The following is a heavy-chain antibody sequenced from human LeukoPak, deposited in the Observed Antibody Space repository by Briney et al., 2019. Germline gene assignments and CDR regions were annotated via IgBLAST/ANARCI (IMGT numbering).Heavy chain of an antibody. Sequence: ASVKVSCKASGYTFTSYDINWVRQATGQGLEWMGWINPNSGGTNYAQKFQGRVTMTRDTSISTAYMELSRLRSDDTAVYYCARGVDYDILTGYYMGDYWGQGTLVTVSS. D-gene: IGHD3-9*01. J-gene: IGHJ4*02. CDR2: INPNSGGT. CDR1: GYTFTSYD. V-gene: IGHV1-2*02. CDR3: ARGVDYDILTGYYMGDY.